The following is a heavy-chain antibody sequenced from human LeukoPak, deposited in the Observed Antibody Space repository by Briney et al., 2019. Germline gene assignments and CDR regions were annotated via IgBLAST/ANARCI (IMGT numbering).Heavy chain of an antibody. CDR2: IYYSEST. CDR3: AASGIAAPRYDC. CDR1: GGSISTYY. J-gene: IGHJ4*02. Sequence: SQTLSLTCTVSGGSISTYYWSWIRQPPGKGLEWIGYIYYSESTNYNPSLKSRVTISVDTSKNQFSLKLSSVTAADTAVYYCAASGIAAPRYDCWGQGTLVTVSA. D-gene: IGHD6-13*01. V-gene: IGHV4-59*01.